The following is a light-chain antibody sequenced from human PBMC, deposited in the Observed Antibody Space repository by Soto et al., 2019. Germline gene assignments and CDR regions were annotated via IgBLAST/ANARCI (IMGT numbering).Light chain of an antibody. J-gene: IGLJ1*01. CDR2: GNS. CDR1: SSNIGAGYD. CDR3: QSYDSTLSGYV. Sequence: QSVLTQPPSVSGAPGQRVTLSCTWSSSNIGAGYDVNWYQQLPGTAPKLLIYGNSNRPSGVPDRFSGSKSGTSASLALTGLQAEDEADYYCQSYDSTLSGYVFGTGTKLTVL. V-gene: IGLV1-40*01.